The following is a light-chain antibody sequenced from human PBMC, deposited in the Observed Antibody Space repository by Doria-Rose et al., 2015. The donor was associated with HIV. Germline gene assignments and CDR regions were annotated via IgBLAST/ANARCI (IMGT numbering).Light chain of an antibody. Sequence: LIQSAGTLSLSPGARATLSCRASQSFSSTYLAWYQRKPGQAPSLLIYDGSTRATGIPDRFSASGSGTDFTLTINRLEPEDFAPYYCHQYGTSWTFGQGTKVEI. V-gene: IGKV3-20*01. CDR1: QSFSSTY. J-gene: IGKJ1*01. CDR3: HQYGTSWT. CDR2: DGS.